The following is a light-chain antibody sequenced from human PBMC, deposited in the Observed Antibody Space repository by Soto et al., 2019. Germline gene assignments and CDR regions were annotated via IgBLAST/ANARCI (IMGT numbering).Light chain of an antibody. V-gene: IGKV3-15*01. CDR3: QQYRNWPPYT. J-gene: IGKJ2*01. Sequence: EIVMTQSPATLSVSPGERATLSCRASQSVRNNLAWYQHKPGQAPRLLIYAASTRATGIPARFSGSGSGTGFTLTITSLQSEDFAVYYCQQYRNWPPYTFGQGTKLEIK. CDR2: AAS. CDR1: QSVRNN.